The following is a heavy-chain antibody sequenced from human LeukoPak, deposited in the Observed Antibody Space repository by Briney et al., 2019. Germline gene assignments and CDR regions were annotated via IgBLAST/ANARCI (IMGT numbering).Heavy chain of an antibody. V-gene: IGHV4-39*01. J-gene: IGHJ4*02. Sequence: SETLSLTCTVSGGSISSSSYYWGWIRQPPGKGLEWIGSIYYSGSTYYNPSLKSRITISVDTSKTQFSLKLSSVTAADTAVYYCARRGVVVPAAIDYWGQGTLVTVSS. D-gene: IGHD2-2*01. CDR2: IYYSGST. CDR3: ARRGVVVPAAIDY. CDR1: GGSISSSSYY.